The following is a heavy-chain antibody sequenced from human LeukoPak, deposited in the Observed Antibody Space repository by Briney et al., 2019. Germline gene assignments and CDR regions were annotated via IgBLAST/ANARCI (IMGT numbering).Heavy chain of an antibody. CDR3: ARGMASNGYYPGLVS. Sequence: SVKVSCKTSGGTFGTFAISWVRQAPGQGLEWMGRIIPILGVFDYAQKFQDRMTIWADMSTTTVHMEMRLRSEDTATYYCARGMASNGYYPGLVSWGQGTLVAVYS. V-gene: IGHV1-69*04. J-gene: IGHJ5*02. CDR2: IIPILGVF. CDR1: GGTFGTFA. D-gene: IGHD3-22*01.